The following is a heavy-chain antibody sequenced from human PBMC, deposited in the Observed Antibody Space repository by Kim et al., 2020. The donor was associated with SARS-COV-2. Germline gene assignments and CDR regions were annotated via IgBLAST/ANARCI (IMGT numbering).Heavy chain of an antibody. Sequence: GGSLRLSCAASGFTFSNAWMSWVRQAPGKGLEWVGRIKSKTDGGTTDYAAPVKGRFTISRDDSKNTLYLQMNSLKTEDTAVYYCTTADCSSTSCYFWGGGVFDPWGQGTLVTVSS. CDR1: GFTFSNAW. CDR2: IKSKTDGGTT. J-gene: IGHJ5*02. D-gene: IGHD2-2*01. CDR3: TTADCSSTSCYFWGGGVFDP. V-gene: IGHV3-15*01.